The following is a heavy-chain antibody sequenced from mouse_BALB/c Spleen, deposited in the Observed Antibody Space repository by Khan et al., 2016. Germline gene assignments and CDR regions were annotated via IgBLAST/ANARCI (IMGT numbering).Heavy chain of an antibody. CDR3: SRIYDGYDGPFTY. Sequence: QVQLQQPGAELMKPGASVKISCKATGYTFSRHWIEWVKQRPGHGLEWIGEILPGGGTTNYNEKFRGKATFTAETSSNTAYMQLSSLTSEDSAVYYCSRIYDGYDGPFTYWGQGTLVTVSA. D-gene: IGHD2-3*01. J-gene: IGHJ3*01. V-gene: IGHV1-9*01. CDR1: GYTFSRHW. CDR2: ILPGGGTT.